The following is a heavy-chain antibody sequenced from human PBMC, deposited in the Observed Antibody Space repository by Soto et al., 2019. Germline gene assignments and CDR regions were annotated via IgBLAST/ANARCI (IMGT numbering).Heavy chain of an antibody. CDR1: GGSISSYY. D-gene: IGHD3-10*01. CDR3: ARGGGVRGPFDY. J-gene: IGHJ4*02. V-gene: IGHV4-59*01. CDR2: IYYSGST. Sequence: QVQLQESGPGLVKPSETLSLTCTVSGGSISSYYWSWIRQPPGKGLEWIGYIYYSGSTNYNPSLKSRVTISVDTSKNQFSLKLSFVTAGDTAVYYCARGGGVRGPFDYWGQGTLVTVSS.